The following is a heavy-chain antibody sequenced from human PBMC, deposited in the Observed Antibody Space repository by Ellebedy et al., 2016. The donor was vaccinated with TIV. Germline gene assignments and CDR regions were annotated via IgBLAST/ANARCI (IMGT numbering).Heavy chain of an antibody. J-gene: IGHJ4*02. CDR2: ISSDGSNK. CDR3: ATGLGYLHY. CDR1: GFTFTTYV. Sequence: GESLKISCAASGFTFTTYVMHWVRQAPGKGLEWVAVISSDGSNKYYADSVKGRFTISRDNSKNTLYLQMNSLRAEDTAVYYCATGLGYLHYWGQGTLVTVSS. V-gene: IGHV3-30-3*01. D-gene: IGHD7-27*01.